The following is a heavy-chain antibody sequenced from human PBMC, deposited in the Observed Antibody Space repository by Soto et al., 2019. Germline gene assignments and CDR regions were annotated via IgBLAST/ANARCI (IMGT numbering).Heavy chain of an antibody. CDR3: ARSPWGGSYHFYYYYYGMDV. CDR2: ISYDGSNK. Sequence: PGGSLRLSCAASGFTFSSYAMHWVRQAPGKGLEWVAVISYDGSNKYYADSVKGRFTISRDNSKNTLYLQMNSLRAEDTAVYYCARSPWGGSYHFYYYYYGMDVWGQGTPVTVYS. CDR1: GFTFSSYA. J-gene: IGHJ6*02. D-gene: IGHD1-26*01. V-gene: IGHV3-30-3*01.